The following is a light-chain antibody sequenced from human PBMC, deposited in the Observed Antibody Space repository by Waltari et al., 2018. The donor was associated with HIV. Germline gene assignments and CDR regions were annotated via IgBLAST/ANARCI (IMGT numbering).Light chain of an antibody. Sequence: ETILTQSPGTLSLSPGERATLSCRDSQSVSSSHLAWYQQKPGQAPRLLVYDASSRATGIPDRFSGSGSGTDFILTINGLEPEDFAVYYCQQYDNSRWTFGQGTKVEIK. V-gene: IGKV3-20*01. CDR1: QSVSSSH. CDR3: QQYDNSRWT. J-gene: IGKJ1*01. CDR2: DAS.